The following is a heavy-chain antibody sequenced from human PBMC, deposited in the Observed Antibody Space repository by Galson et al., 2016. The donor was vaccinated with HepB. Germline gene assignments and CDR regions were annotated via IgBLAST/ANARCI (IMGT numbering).Heavy chain of an antibody. J-gene: IGHJ4*02. V-gene: IGHV1-18*01. CDR3: ARDADWNLDY. CDR2: ISTYSGNT. CDR1: GYTFNTYG. D-gene: IGHD1-1*01. Sequence: ASGYTFNTYGISWVRQAPGQGLEWMGWISTYSGNTNYAQKLQGRVTMTTDTSTNTAYMELRSLRSDDTVVYYCARDADWNLDYWGQGTLVTVSS.